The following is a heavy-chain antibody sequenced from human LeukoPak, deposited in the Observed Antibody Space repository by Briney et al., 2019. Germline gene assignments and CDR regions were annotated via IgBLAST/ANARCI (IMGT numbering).Heavy chain of an antibody. V-gene: IGHV1-69*04. J-gene: IGHJ3*02. CDR1: GGTFSSYA. CDR3: ALFAVTTTGVGFRAFDI. CDR2: IIPILGIA. Sequence: ASVKVSCKASGGTFSSYAISWVRQAPGQGLEWMGRIIPILGIANYAQKFQGRVTITADKSTSTAYMELSSLRSEDTAVYYCALFAVTTTGVGFRAFDIWGQGTMVTVSS. D-gene: IGHD4-17*01.